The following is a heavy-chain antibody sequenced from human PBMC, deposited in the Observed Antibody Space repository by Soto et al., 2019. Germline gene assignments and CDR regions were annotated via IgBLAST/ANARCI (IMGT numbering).Heavy chain of an antibody. V-gene: IGHV3-23*01. D-gene: IGHD3-22*01. J-gene: IGHJ3*02. Sequence: EVQLLESGGGLVQPGGSLRLSCAASGFTFNTYAMNWVRQAPGKGLEWVSGISGSGETTFYADSVKGRFTISRDNSKNTLYLQVNSLRAEDAALYYCAKVHTPIGVIITIAFDIWGQGTMVTVSS. CDR1: GFTFNTYA. CDR3: AKVHTPIGVIITIAFDI. CDR2: ISGSGETT.